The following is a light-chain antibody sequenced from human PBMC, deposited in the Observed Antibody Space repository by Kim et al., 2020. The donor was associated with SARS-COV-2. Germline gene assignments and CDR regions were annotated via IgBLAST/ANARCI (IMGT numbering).Light chain of an antibody. CDR3: QQYGSSPPT. CDR1: KSVSSAS. Sequence: EIVLTQSPGTLSVSPGERATLSCRASKSVSSASLAWYQQKPGQAPRLLMYAASSRATGIPDKISGTGSGTDFTLTINRLEPEDSAVYFCQQYGSSPPTFGQGTKLEI. V-gene: IGKV3-20*01. J-gene: IGKJ2*01. CDR2: AAS.